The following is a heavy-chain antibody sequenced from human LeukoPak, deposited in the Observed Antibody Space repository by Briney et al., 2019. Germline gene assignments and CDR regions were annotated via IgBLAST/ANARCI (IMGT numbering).Heavy chain of an antibody. Sequence: GGTLRLSCAASGFTFSSYGMSWVRQAPGKGLEWVSAISGSGGSTYYADSVKGRFTISRDNSKNTLYLQMNSLRAEDTAVYYGARDGSGRELLSRRYYYYMDVWGKGTTVTISS. D-gene: IGHD1-26*01. V-gene: IGHV3-23*01. CDR3: ARDGSGRELLSRRYYYYMDV. CDR2: ISGSGGST. J-gene: IGHJ6*03. CDR1: GFTFSSYG.